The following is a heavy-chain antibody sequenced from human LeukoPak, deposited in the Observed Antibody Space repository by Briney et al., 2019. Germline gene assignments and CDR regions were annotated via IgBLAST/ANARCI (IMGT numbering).Heavy chain of an antibody. D-gene: IGHD1-14*01. J-gene: IGHJ6*03. Sequence: ASVTVSCKASGYTFTDYYMHWVQQAPGKGLEWMGRVDPEDGETIYAEKFQGRVTITADTSTDTAYMELSSLRSEDTAVYYCATLRPERYYYYYMDVWGKGTTVTVSS. CDR1: GYTFTDYY. CDR3: ATLRPERYYYYYMDV. V-gene: IGHV1-69-2*01. CDR2: VDPEDGET.